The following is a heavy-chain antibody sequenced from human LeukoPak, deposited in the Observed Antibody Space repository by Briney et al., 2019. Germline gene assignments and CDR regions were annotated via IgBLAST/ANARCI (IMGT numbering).Heavy chain of an antibody. Sequence: GGSLRLSCAASGFTFSSYEMNWVRQAPGKGLEWVSYISSSGSTIYYADSVKGRFTISRDNAKNSLYLQMNSLRAEDTAVYYCARSERSQYYYGSGSYYKGGYFDYWGQGTLVTVSS. CDR2: ISSSGSTI. CDR1: GFTFSSYE. J-gene: IGHJ4*02. CDR3: ARSERSQYYYGSGSYYKGGYFDY. V-gene: IGHV3-48*03. D-gene: IGHD3-10*01.